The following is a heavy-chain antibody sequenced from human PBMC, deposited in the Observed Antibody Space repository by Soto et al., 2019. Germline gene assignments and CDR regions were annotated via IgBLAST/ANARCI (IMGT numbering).Heavy chain of an antibody. CDR2: MYTNSGNT. D-gene: IGHD3-9*01. Sequence: ASVKVSCKASGYTFTSYDINWVRQATGQGLEWMGWMYTNSGNTGYAQKFQGRVTMTRNTSISTAYMELSSLRSEDTAVYYCAKDAEYYDILTGYYLGRNFDYWGQGTLVTVSS. V-gene: IGHV1-8*01. J-gene: IGHJ4*02. CDR1: GYTFTSYD. CDR3: AKDAEYYDILTGYYLGRNFDY.